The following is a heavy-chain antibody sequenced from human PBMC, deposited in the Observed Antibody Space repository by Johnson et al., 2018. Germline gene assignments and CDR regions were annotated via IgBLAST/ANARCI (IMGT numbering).Heavy chain of an antibody. V-gene: IGHV1-8*01. D-gene: IGHD3-22*01. Sequence: QVQLVQSGAEVKKPGASVKVSCKASGYTFTSYDINWVRQATGQGLEWMGWMNPNSGNTGYAQKFQGRVTMTRTTSISTAYMELSSLRSEDTAVYYCARDTYYYDSSGYYIGCDAFDIWGQGTMVTVSS. CDR2: MNPNSGNT. CDR3: ARDTYYYDSSGYYIGCDAFDI. J-gene: IGHJ3*02. CDR1: GYTFTSYD.